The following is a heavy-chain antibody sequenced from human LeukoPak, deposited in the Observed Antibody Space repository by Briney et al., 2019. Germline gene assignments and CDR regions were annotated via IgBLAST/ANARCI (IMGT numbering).Heavy chain of an antibody. CDR2: IKEDGSEK. V-gene: IGHV3-7*03. J-gene: IGHJ5*02. CDR3: AKDMGGSGRNWASNWFDP. CDR1: GFTSSSCW. Sequence: GGSLRLSCAASGFTSSSCWMSWVRQAPGKGLEWVANIKEDGSEKYYVDSVKGRFTISRDNSKNSLYLQMNSLRSEDTALYYCAKDMGGSGRNWASNWFDPWGQGTLVTVSS. D-gene: IGHD1-26*01.